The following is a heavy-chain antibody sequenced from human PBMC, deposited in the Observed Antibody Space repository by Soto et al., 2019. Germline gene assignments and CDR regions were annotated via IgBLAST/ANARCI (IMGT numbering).Heavy chain of an antibody. V-gene: IGHV3-48*02. Sequence: EVQLVESGGGLVQPGGSLRLSCAASGFTFSSYSMNWVRQAPGKWLEWISYISSHSSTLYYADSLKGRFTISRDNAGNSLYRQMKSLRDEDTAVYYCVRAGSGNHYLNWFAPWGQGTLVTVSS. CDR1: GFTFSSYS. D-gene: IGHD6-19*01. J-gene: IGHJ5*02. CDR2: ISSHSSTL. CDR3: VRAGSGNHYLNWFAP.